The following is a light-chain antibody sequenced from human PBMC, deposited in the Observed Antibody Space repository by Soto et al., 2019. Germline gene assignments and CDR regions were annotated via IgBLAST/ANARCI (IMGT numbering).Light chain of an antibody. Sequence: EIVMTQSPLSLSVTPGEPASISCRSSQSLLHSNGYSYLDWYLQKPGQSPQLLIYLGSNRDSGVPERFSGSGSGTDFTLRISRVEAEDVRVYYCMQVLQSLYSFGQGTKVDIK. CDR1: QSLLHSNGYSY. CDR3: MQVLQSLYS. V-gene: IGKV2-28*01. J-gene: IGKJ2*03. CDR2: LGS.